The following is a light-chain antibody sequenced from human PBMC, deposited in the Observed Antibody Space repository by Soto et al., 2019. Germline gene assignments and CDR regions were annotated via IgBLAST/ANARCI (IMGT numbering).Light chain of an antibody. Sequence: LTQPASVSGSLGQSITISCTGTSSDVGGYDYVSWYQQHPGKAPKLMIYDVNNRPSGVSNRFSGSKSGNTASLTISGLQAEDEADYYCNSYTSSSTVIFGGGTKVTVL. CDR1: SSDVGGYDY. V-gene: IGLV2-14*03. CDR2: DVN. CDR3: NSYTSSSTVI. J-gene: IGLJ2*01.